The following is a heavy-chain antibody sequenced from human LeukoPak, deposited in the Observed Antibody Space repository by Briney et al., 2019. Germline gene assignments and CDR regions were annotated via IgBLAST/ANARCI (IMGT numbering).Heavy chain of an antibody. Sequence: SQTLSLTCTVSGGSISSGDYYWSWIRQPPGKGLEWIGYIYYSGSTYYNLSLKSRVTISVDTSKNQFSLKLSSVTAADTAVYYCAGGATIWSYYYGSGTTGRYFDYWGQGTLVTVSP. CDR3: AGGATIWSYYYGSGTTGRYFDY. D-gene: IGHD3-10*01. V-gene: IGHV4-30-4*01. J-gene: IGHJ4*02. CDR1: GGSISSGDYY. CDR2: IYYSGST.